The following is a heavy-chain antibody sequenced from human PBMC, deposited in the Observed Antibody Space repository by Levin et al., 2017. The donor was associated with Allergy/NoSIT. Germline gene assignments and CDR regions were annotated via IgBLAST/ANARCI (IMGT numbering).Heavy chain of an antibody. V-gene: IGHV3-48*04. CDR3: ARDPGGYDY. Sequence: PGGSLRLSCAASGFRFSNSGMNWVRQAPGQGLEWVSYIRPTSEIIHYADSVKGRFTISRDNAKNSLYLQMNNLRAEDTAVYYCARDPGGYDYWGRGTLVTASS. CDR1: GFRFSNSG. D-gene: IGHD3-22*01. J-gene: IGHJ4*02. CDR2: IRPTSEII.